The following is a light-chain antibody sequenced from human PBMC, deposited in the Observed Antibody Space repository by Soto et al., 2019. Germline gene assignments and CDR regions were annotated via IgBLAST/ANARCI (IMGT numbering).Light chain of an antibody. V-gene: IGKV1-5*03. CDR2: KAS. J-gene: IGKJ1*01. CDR1: QSISTS. CDR3: QQYNSYPWT. Sequence: DIQMTQSPSTLSASVGDRVTITCRASQSISTSLAWYQQKPGKAPKLLIYKASILESGVPSRFSGSGSGADFTLTISSLQPDDFATYYCQQYNSYPWTFGQGTKVGIK.